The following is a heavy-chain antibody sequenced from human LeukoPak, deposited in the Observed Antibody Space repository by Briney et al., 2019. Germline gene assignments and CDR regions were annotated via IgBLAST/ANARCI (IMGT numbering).Heavy chain of an antibody. CDR1: GFTVSSNY. Sequence: PGGSLRLSCAASGFTVSSNYMSWVRQAPGKGLEWVSAISGSGNNPFYADSVKGRFTTSRDNSKNTLYLQMNSLRAEDTAVYYCARDQRDAYNYYYYMDVWGKGTTVTVSS. CDR3: ARDQRDAYNYYYYMDV. J-gene: IGHJ6*03. CDR2: ISGSGNNP. D-gene: IGHD5-24*01. V-gene: IGHV3-23*01.